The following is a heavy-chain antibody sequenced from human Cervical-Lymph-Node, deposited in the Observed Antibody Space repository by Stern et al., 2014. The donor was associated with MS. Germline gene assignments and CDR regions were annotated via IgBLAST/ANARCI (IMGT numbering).Heavy chain of an antibody. Sequence: VQLVESGAEVKKPGASVKVSCKTSGYTFTDHHLHWVLQAPGQGLEWMGWINPTSGDTNYAQKFQGRVTVTRDTSISTAYMELSSLKSDDTAVYYCARGTLADPWGQGTLVTVSS. D-gene: IGHD3-10*01. V-gene: IGHV1-2*02. CDR1: GYTFTDHH. CDR2: INPTSGDT. CDR3: ARGTLADP. J-gene: IGHJ5*02.